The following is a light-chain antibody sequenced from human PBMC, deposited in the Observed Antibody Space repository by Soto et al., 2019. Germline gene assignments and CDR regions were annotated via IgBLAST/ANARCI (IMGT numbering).Light chain of an antibody. Sequence: DIQLTQSPSFLSASVGDKVTITCRASKGTISYLAWYQQKPGKAPKLLIYAASTLQSGVPSRVSGSGSGTEFTLTISSLQPADFATYYCQQLNSYPLTFGGGTKVEIK. V-gene: IGKV1-9*01. CDR1: KGTISY. CDR3: QQLNSYPLT. CDR2: AAS. J-gene: IGKJ4*01.